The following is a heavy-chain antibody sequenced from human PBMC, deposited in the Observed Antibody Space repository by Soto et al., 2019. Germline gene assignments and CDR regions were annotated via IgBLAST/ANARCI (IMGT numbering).Heavy chain of an antibody. D-gene: IGHD5-12*01. CDR3: AKDGGLRGIHPTIFDY. V-gene: IGHV4-59*01. CDR2: IFHSGST. J-gene: IGHJ4*02. CDR1: GGSISSNY. Sequence: SATLSPTCTVSGGSISSNYWSWIRQPPWKGLEWIGYIFHSGSTTYNPSLKSRVTMSVDTSKNQFSLNLSSVTAADTAVYFCAKDGGLRGIHPTIFDYWGQGTLVTVS.